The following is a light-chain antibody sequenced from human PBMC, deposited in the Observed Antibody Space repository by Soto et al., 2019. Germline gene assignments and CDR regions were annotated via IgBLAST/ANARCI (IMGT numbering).Light chain of an antibody. CDR1: QSGNAN. CDR3: QQYNTWLWT. Sequence: EVVITQSPATLSVSPGERATISCRASQSGNANLAWYQQKPDQAPRLLIHDASNRATGIPARFSGSVFGTEFILSVSSLQSEDFPVYYCQQYNTWLWTFGQGNKV. J-gene: IGKJ1*01. V-gene: IGKV3-15*01. CDR2: DAS.